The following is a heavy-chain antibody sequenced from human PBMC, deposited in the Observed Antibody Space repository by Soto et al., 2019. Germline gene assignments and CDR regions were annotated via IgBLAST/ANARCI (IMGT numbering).Heavy chain of an antibody. CDR2: IYYSGST. Sequence: QVQLQESGPGLVKPSQTLSLTCTVSGGSISSGGYYWSWIRQHPGKGLEWIGYIYYSGSTYYNPSPQSRVTISVDTSKNQFSLKLSSVTAADTAVYYCARWNYGDPYYYYGMDVWGQGTTVTVSS. D-gene: IGHD4-17*01. J-gene: IGHJ6*02. V-gene: IGHV4-31*03. CDR1: GGSISSGGYY. CDR3: ARWNYGDPYYYYGMDV.